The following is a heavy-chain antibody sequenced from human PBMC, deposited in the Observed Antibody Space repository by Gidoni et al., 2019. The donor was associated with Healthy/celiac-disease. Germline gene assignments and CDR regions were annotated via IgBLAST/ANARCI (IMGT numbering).Heavy chain of an antibody. Sequence: QVQLVQSGAEVKTPGASVKVSCKASGYTFTSHYLHWVRQTPGQGLEWMGIINPSGGSTSYAQKFQGRVTMTRDTSTSTVYMELSSLRSEDTAVYYCARDPKWFGDPSVYFDYWGQGTLVTVSS. V-gene: IGHV1-46*03. CDR2: INPSGGST. D-gene: IGHD3-10*01. CDR3: ARDPKWFGDPSVYFDY. CDR1: GYTFTSHY. J-gene: IGHJ4*02.